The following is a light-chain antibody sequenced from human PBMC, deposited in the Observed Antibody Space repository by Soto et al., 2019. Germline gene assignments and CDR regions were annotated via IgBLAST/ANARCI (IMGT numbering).Light chain of an antibody. Sequence: QSALTQPPSASGSLGQSVTISCTGTSSDVGGYNYVSWHQQHPGKAPKVMIYEVTKRPPGVPDRFSGSKSGNTASLTVSGLQAEDVADYYCSSFAGGGNPALLGGGTKLTVL. CDR1: SSDVGGYNY. CDR2: EVT. V-gene: IGLV2-8*01. J-gene: IGLJ2*01. CDR3: SSFAGGGNPAL.